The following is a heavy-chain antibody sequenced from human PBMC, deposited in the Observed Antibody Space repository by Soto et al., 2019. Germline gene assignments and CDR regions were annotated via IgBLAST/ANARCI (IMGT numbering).Heavy chain of an antibody. J-gene: IGHJ4*02. Sequence: PGGSLRLSCAASGFTFSSYSMNWVRQAPGKGLEWVSSISSSSSYIYYADSVKGRFTISRDNAKNSLYLQMNSLRAEDTAVYYCARPPDYGDHPYYFDYWGQGTLVTVSS. V-gene: IGHV3-21*01. CDR3: ARPPDYGDHPYYFDY. CDR2: ISSSSSYI. D-gene: IGHD4-17*01. CDR1: GFTFSSYS.